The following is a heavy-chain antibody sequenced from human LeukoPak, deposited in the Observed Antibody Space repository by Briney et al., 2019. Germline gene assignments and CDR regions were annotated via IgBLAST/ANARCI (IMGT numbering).Heavy chain of an antibody. J-gene: IGHJ4*02. CDR3: AREIYYDFWSGYYRYLDY. Sequence: PSETLSLTCTVSGGSISSYYWSWIRQPPGKGLEWIGYIYYSGTTNYNPSLKSRVTISVDTSKNQFSLKLSSVTAADTAVYYCAREIYYDFWSGYYRYLDYWGQGTLVTVSS. CDR1: GGSISSYY. CDR2: IYYSGTT. V-gene: IGHV4-59*12. D-gene: IGHD3-3*01.